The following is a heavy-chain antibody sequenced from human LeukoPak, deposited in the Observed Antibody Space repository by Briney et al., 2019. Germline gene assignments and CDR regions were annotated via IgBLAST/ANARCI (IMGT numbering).Heavy chain of an antibody. CDR2: INTNTGNP. D-gene: IGHD2-2*01. Sequence: ASVKVSCKASGYTFTSYAMNWVRQAPGQGLEWMGWINTNTGNPTYAQGFTGRFVFSLDTSVSTAYLQIGSLKAEDTAVYYCARELGSSEAIDAFDIWGQGTMVTVSS. V-gene: IGHV7-4-1*01. CDR1: GYTFTSYA. CDR3: ARELGSSEAIDAFDI. J-gene: IGHJ3*02.